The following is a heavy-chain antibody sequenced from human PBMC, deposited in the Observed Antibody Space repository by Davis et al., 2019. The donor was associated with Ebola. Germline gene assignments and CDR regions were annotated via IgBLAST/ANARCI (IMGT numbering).Heavy chain of an antibody. CDR2: INPHNGNT. D-gene: IGHD1-1*01. CDR1: GYTFANYG. CDR3: ARAQFPTTSDH. V-gene: IGHV1-18*04. J-gene: IGHJ4*02. Sequence: ASVKVSCKASGYTFANYGITWVRQAPGQGLEWMGWINPHNGNTNYAQNVQGRVTMTTDTATTTAYLEVGSLTSGDTAVYYCARAQFPTTSDHWGQGTLVTVSS.